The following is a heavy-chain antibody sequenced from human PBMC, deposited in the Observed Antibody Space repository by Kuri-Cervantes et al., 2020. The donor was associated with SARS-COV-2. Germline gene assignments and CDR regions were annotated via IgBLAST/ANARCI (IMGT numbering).Heavy chain of an antibody. CDR1: GFTFSSYS. J-gene: IGHJ6*02. V-gene: IGHV3-48*01. CDR3: AREKYYYESSGLGGGEDYYYGMDV. CDR2: INSGSSIT. Sequence: GESLKISCAVSGFTFSSYSMNWVRQAPGKGLEWVSYINSGSSITYYADSVKGRFTISRDNAKDALYLQMNSLRAEDTAVYYCAREKYYYESSGLGGGEDYYYGMDVWGQGTTVTVSS. D-gene: IGHD3-22*01.